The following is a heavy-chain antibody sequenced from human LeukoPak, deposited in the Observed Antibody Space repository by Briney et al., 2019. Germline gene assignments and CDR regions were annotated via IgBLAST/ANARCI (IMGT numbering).Heavy chain of an antibody. Sequence: PSETLSLTCAVSGGSITNTNWWSWVRQPPGKGLEWIGYIYYTGSTKYNPSLKSRVTIAVDTSKNQFSLKLRSVTAADTAVYYCARHDEVYSYDAFDIWGQGTMVTVSS. J-gene: IGHJ3*02. CDR3: ARHDEVYSYDAFDI. D-gene: IGHD5-18*01. CDR2: IYYTGST. V-gene: IGHV4-4*02. CDR1: GGSITNTNW.